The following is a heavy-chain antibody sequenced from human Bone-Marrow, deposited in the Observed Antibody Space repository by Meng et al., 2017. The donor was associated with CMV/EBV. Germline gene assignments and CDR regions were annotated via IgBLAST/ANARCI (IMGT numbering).Heavy chain of an antibody. CDR1: GYIFTDYY. D-gene: IGHD5-12*01. CDR2: INSNSGGT. CDR3: ARGGRSGYDPPYYYYGMDV. J-gene: IGHJ6*02. V-gene: IGHV1-2*02. Sequence: ASVKVSCKASGYIFTDYYVHWVRQAPGQGLEWVGWINSNSGGTEYAPKFEGRVTMTRDASINTAYMELSRLRSDDTAMYYCARGGRSGYDPPYYYYGMDVWGQGSAVTVSS.